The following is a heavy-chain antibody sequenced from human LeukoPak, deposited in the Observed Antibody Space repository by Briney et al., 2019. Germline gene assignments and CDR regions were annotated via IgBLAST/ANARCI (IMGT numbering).Heavy chain of an antibody. J-gene: IGHJ4*02. D-gene: IGHD4-17*01. CDR2: INAGNGKT. Sequence: GASVKVSCKASGYIFTDYVIQWVRQAPGQGLEWMRWINAGNGKTKYSQKFQGRVTITRDTSASTAYMELSGLRSDDTAVYYCARARWTSTVTTYYLDFWGQGTLVTVSS. V-gene: IGHV1-3*01. CDR1: GYIFTDYV. CDR3: ARARWTSTVTTYYLDF.